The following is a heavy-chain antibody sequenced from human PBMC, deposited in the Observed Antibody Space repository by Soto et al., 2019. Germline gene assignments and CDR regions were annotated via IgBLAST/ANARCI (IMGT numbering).Heavy chain of an antibody. D-gene: IGHD1-1*01. CDR2: IDGDGSRT. V-gene: IGHV3-74*01. Sequence: EVQLVESGGGLVQPGGSLRLSCVASGFTFSGYWMHWVRQAPGKGLVWVSCIDGDGSRTNYADSVKGRFTISRDNAKNTLYLQMNSLRAEDTAVYYCARELASYNDYWGQGTLVTVSS. J-gene: IGHJ4*02. CDR3: ARELASYNDY. CDR1: GFTFSGYW.